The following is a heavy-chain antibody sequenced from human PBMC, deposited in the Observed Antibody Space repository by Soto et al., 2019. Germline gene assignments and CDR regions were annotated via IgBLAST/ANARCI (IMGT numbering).Heavy chain of an antibody. CDR2: IIPIIGVT. CDR1: GDTFNSYV. Sequence: QVQLVHSWAEVKRPGSSVKVSCESSGDTFNSYVISWVRQAPGQGLEWMGGIIPIIGVTHYAQKFQGRVTISALSSTGTAYMELTNLGFEDTALYYCARESLGAKGADHWGQGTLVTVSS. V-gene: IGHV1-69*17. D-gene: IGHD3-16*01. CDR3: ARESLGAKGADH. J-gene: IGHJ4*02.